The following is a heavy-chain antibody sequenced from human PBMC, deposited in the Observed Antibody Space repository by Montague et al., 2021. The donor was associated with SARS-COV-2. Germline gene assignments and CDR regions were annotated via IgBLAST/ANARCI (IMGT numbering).Heavy chain of an antibody. V-gene: IGHV4-59*13. CDR3: VRERMQLWSWGMDV. Sequence: SETLSLTCTVSGGSISSYYWSWIRQPPGKGLEWIGYIYYSGSTKYNPSLKSRVTISVDTSKNQFSLNLSSVTAADTAVYYCVRERMQLWSWGMDVWGQGTTVTVSS. CDR2: IYYSGST. J-gene: IGHJ6*02. D-gene: IGHD5-18*01. CDR1: GGSISSYY.